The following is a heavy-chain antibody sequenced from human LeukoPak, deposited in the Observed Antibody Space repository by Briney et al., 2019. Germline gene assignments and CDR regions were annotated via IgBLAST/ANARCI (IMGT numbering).Heavy chain of an antibody. Sequence: ASVKVSCKASGYTFTSYYMHWVRQAPGQGLEWMGIINPSGGSTSYAQKFQGRVTMTRDTSTSTAYMELSSLRSEDTAVYYCARAWGDCSSTSCPFDYWGQGTLVTVSS. CDR1: GYTFTSYY. D-gene: IGHD2-2*01. J-gene: IGHJ4*02. CDR3: ARAWGDCSSTSCPFDY. CDR2: INPSGGST. V-gene: IGHV1-46*01.